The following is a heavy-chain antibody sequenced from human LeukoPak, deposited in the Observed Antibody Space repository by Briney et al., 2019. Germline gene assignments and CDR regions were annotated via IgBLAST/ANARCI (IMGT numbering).Heavy chain of an antibody. CDR2: ISAYNGNT. V-gene: IGHV1-18*01. CDR3: ARNGQQVRYFQH. CDR1: GYTFTSYG. D-gene: IGHD6-13*01. Sequence: ASVKVSCKASGYTFTSYGISWVRQAPGQGLEWVGWISAYNGNTNYAQKLQGRVTMTTDTSTSTAYMELRSLRSEDTAVYYCARNGQQVRYFQHWGQGTLVTVSS. J-gene: IGHJ1*01.